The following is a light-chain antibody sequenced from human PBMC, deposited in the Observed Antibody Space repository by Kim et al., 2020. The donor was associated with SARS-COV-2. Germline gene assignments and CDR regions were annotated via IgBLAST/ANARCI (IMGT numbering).Light chain of an antibody. J-gene: IGKJ1*01. Sequence: SPGERATLSCRASQSVSNSYLAWYQQKPGQAHRLLIYGSSSRATGIPDRFSGSGSGTDFTLTISRLESEDFAVYYCQQYGNSFWAFGQGTKVDIK. CDR1: QSVSNSY. CDR3: QQYGNSFWA. CDR2: GSS. V-gene: IGKV3-20*01.